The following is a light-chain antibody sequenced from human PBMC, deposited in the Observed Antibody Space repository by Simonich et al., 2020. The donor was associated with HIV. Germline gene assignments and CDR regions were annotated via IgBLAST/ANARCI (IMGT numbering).Light chain of an antibody. CDR1: QSVSSN. J-gene: IGKJ2*01. Sequence: EIVMTQSPATLSVSPGERATLSCGASQSVSSNLAWYQQKPAQDPRILIYGASTRATGIPARVSGSGSGTEFTLTISSMQSEDFAVYYCQQYNNWPPGYTFGQGTKLEIK. CDR3: QQYNNWPPGYT. CDR2: GAS. V-gene: IGKV3-15*01.